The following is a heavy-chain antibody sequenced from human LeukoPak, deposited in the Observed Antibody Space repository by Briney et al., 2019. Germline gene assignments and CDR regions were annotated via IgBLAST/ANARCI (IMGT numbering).Heavy chain of an antibody. CDR2: TYYRSKWYN. CDR1: GDSVSSNSAA. J-gene: IGHJ4*02. CDR3: ARVSFSSRRGYFDY. D-gene: IGHD6-13*01. Sequence: SQTLSLTCAISGDSVSSNSAAWNWIRQSPSRGLEWLGRTYYRSKWYNDYAVSVRSRITINPDTSKNQFSLQLNSVTPEDTAVYYCARVSFSSRRGYFDYWGQGTLVTVSS. V-gene: IGHV6-1*01.